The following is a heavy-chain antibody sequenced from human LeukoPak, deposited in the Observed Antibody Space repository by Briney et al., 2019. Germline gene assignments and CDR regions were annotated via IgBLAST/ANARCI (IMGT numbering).Heavy chain of an antibody. D-gene: IGHD6-19*01. CDR1: GFTFSSYE. CDR3: ARGRYTSGWDPFDY. J-gene: IGHJ4*02. Sequence: PGGSLRLSCAASGFTFSSYEMNWVRQAPGKGLEWVSHISVSGTTIYYADSVKGRFTISRDNAKNSLYLQMNSLRVEDTAIYYCARGRYTSGWDPFDYWGQGTLVTVSS. CDR2: ISVSGTTI. V-gene: IGHV3-48*03.